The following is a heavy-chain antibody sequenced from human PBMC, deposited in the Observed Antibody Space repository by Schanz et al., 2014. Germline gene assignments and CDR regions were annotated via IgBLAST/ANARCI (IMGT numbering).Heavy chain of an antibody. Sequence: EVQLVESGGGLVKPWGSLRLSCAASGYTFSSNAMSWVRQAPGKGLEWVSTISGSGGSTYYADSVKGRFTISRDNSKNTLSLQLNSLRADDTAVYYCAKHLYQYNYYGMDVWGQGTTVTVSS. CDR2: ISGSGGST. J-gene: IGHJ6*02. V-gene: IGHV3-23*04. D-gene: IGHD2-2*02. CDR3: AKHLYQYNYYGMDV. CDR1: GYTFSSNA.